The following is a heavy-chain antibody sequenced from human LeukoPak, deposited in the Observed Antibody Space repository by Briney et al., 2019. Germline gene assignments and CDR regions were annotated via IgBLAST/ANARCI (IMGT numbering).Heavy chain of an antibody. CDR1: GGSISSDIW. D-gene: IGHD2-15*01. CDR3: ARDCRGSGGTGPTGGHDAFDI. J-gene: IGHJ3*02. V-gene: IGHV4-4*02. Sequence: AETLSLTCAVSGGSISSDIWWSWVRQTPPKGLEWIGEIYHTGNTDYNPSLRSRVTMSVDMSNNQFSLKLSAVTAADTAVYYCARDCRGSGGTGPTGGHDAFDIWGQGTMVTVSS. CDR2: IYHTGNT.